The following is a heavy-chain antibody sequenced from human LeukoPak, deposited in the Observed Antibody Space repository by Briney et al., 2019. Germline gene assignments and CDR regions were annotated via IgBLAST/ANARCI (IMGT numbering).Heavy chain of an antibody. J-gene: IGHJ4*02. Sequence: PGRSLRLSCAASAFTFSNYTMHWVRQAPGKGLEWVAVISYDGSNKYYADSVKGRFTISRDNSKNTLYLQMNSLRGEDTAVYYCARIPGTWLRFPYFDYWGQGTLVTVSS. CDR3: ARIPGTWLRFPYFDY. D-gene: IGHD5-12*01. V-gene: IGHV3-30-3*01. CDR2: ISYDGSNK. CDR1: AFTFSNYT.